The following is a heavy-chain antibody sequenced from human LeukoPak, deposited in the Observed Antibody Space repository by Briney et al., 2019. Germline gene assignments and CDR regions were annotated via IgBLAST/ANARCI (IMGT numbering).Heavy chain of an antibody. CDR3: AGRLSGGKRYDESPFDL. V-gene: IGHV1-69*05. CDR1: GYTFTSYA. D-gene: IGHD2-15*01. J-gene: IGHJ4*02. Sequence: SVKVSCKASGYTFTSYAISWVRQAPGQGLEWMGGIIAIFGTANYAQKFQGRVTITTDESTSTAYMELSSLRSEDTAVYYCAGRLSGGKRYDESPFDLWGQETLVTVSS. CDR2: IIAIFGTA.